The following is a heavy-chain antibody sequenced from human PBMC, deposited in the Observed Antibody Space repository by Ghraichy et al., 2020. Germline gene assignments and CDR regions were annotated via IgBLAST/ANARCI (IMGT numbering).Heavy chain of an antibody. CDR3: ARAQGDSSGYYYGHAFDI. CDR1: GGSFSGYY. J-gene: IGHJ3*02. CDR2: INHSGST. D-gene: IGHD3-22*01. Sequence: SETLSLTCAVYGGSFSGYYWSWIRQPPGKGLEWIGEINHSGSTNYNPSLKSRVTISVDTSKNQFSLKLSSVTAADTAVYYCARAQGDSSGYYYGHAFDIWGQGTMVTVSS. V-gene: IGHV4-34*01.